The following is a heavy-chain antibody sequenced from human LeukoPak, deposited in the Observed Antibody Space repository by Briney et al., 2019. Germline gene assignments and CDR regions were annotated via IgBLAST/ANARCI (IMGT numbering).Heavy chain of an antibody. CDR2: IYYSGST. Sequence: SETLSLTCTVSGGSISSSSYYWGWIRQPPGKGLEWIGSIYYSGSTYYNPSLKSRVTISVDTSKNQFSLKLSSVTAADTAVYYCARWASNSWYRFSDAFDIWGQGTMVTVSS. J-gene: IGHJ3*02. V-gene: IGHV4-39*07. CDR3: ARWASNSWYRFSDAFDI. D-gene: IGHD6-13*01. CDR1: GGSISSSSYY.